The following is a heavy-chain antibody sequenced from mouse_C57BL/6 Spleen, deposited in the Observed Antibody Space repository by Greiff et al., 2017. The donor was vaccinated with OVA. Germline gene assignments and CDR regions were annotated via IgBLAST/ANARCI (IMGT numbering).Heavy chain of an antibody. CDR2: IDPSDSYT. V-gene: IGHV1-50*01. CDR1: GYTFTSYW. D-gene: IGHD1-1*01. Sequence: QVQLQQPGAELVQPGSSVKLSCKASGYTFTSYWMQWVKQRPGQGLEWIGEIDPSDSYTNYNQKFKGKATLTVDTSSSTAYMQLSSLPSEDSAVYYCARGGTTVVSHWYFDVWGTGTTVTVSS. CDR3: ARGGTTVVSHWYFDV. J-gene: IGHJ1*03.